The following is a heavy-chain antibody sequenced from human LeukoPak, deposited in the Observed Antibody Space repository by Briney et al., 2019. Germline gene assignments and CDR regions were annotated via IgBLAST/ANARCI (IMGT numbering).Heavy chain of an antibody. D-gene: IGHD3-22*01. V-gene: IGHV3-74*01. J-gene: IGHJ6*02. CDR1: GFTFSSYW. CDR3: ARGYSSGYYYDYYYGMDV. Sequence: GGSLRLSCAASGFTFSSYWMHWVRQAPGKGLVWVSRINSDGSSTSYADSVKGRFTISRDNAKNTLYLQMNSLRAEDTAVYYCARGYSSGYYYDYYYGMDVWGQGTTVTVSS. CDR2: INSDGSST.